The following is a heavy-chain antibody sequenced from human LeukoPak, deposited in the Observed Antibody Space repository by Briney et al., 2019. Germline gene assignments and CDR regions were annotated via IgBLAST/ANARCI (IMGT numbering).Heavy chain of an antibody. CDR2: IYYSGST. D-gene: IGHD6-6*01. Sequence: SETLSLTCTVSGGSISSYYWSWIRQPPGKGLEWIGYIYYSGSTNYNPSLKSRVTMSVDTSKNQFSLKLSSVTAADTAVYYCARDNPFSSSSSPSWGQGTLVTVSS. CDR1: GGSISSYY. J-gene: IGHJ5*02. V-gene: IGHV4-59*12. CDR3: ARDNPFSSSSSPS.